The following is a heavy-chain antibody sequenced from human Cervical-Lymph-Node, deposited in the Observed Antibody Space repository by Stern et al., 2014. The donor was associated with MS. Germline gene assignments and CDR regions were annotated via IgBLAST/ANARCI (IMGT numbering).Heavy chain of an antibody. D-gene: IGHD4-17*01. CDR1: GGTFSSYA. J-gene: IGHJ6*02. CDR3: SRDYGDYVGYYYGMDV. Sequence: VQLVESGAEVKKPGSSVKVSCKASGGTFSSYAISWVRQAPGQGLEWMGGIIPIFGTANYAQKFQGRVTITADESTSTAYMELISLRSEDTAVYYCSRDYGDYVGYYYGMDVWGQGTTVTVSS. V-gene: IGHV1-69*01. CDR2: IIPIFGTA.